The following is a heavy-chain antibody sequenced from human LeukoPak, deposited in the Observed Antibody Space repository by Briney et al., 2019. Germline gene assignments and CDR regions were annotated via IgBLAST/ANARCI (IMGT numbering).Heavy chain of an antibody. J-gene: IGHJ4*02. CDR2: IYYSGST. D-gene: IGHD6-19*01. V-gene: IGHV4-39*01. CDR1: GGSISSSSYY. CDR3: ARHLDMAGNLLGIDY. Sequence: SETLSLTCTVSGGSISSSSYYWGWIRQPPGKGLEWIGRIYYSGSTYYNPSLKSRVTISVDTSKNQFSLKLSSVTAADTAVYYCARHLDMAGNLLGIDYWGQGTLVTVSS.